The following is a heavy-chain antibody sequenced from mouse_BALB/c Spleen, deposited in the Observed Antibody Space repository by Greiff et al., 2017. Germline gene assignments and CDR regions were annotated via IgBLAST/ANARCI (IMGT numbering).Heavy chain of an antibody. Sequence: EVQVVESGGGLVKPGGSLKLSCAASGFTFSDYYMYWVRQTPEKRLEWVATISDGGSYTYYPDSVKGRFTISRDNAKNNLYLQMSSLKSEDTAMYYCARDDGSLYYFDYWGQGTTLTVSS. CDR2: ISDGGSYT. J-gene: IGHJ2*01. D-gene: IGHD2-3*01. V-gene: IGHV5-4*02. CDR1: GFTFSDYY. CDR3: ARDDGSLYYFDY.